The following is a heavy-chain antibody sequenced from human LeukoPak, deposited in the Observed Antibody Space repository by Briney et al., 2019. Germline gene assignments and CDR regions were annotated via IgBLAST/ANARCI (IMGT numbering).Heavy chain of an antibody. CDR1: GVTSNDYG. CDR2: ISTGSNYT. J-gene: IGHJ4*02. Sequence: GGSLRLSCAASGVTSNDYGMSWVRQAPGKGLEWVSFISTGSNYTYYAESVKGRFTISRDSAKNSLYLQMNSLRADDTAFYYCVKDLSSSWYSFDDWGQGTLVTVSS. CDR3: VKDLSSSWYSFDD. V-gene: IGHV3-21*04. D-gene: IGHD6-13*01.